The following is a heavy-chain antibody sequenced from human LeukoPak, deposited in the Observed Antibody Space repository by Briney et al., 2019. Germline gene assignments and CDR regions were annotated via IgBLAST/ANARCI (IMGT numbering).Heavy chain of an antibody. Sequence: GGSLRLSCAASGFPLSHYYMSWLRQAPGKGLEWVAYICDSGRTVYYADSVKGRFTISRDNAKNSVYLQMNNLRAEDTAVYYCARDRLGDYDHSGYYDKWGQGTLVTVSS. CDR1: GFPLSHYY. J-gene: IGHJ4*02. CDR2: ICDSGRTV. CDR3: ARDRLGDYDHSGYYDK. D-gene: IGHD3-22*01. V-gene: IGHV3-11*01.